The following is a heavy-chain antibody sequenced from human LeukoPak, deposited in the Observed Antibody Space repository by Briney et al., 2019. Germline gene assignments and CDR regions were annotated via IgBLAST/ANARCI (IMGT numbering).Heavy chain of an antibody. Sequence: SETLSLTCTVSGGSISSYYWSWIRQPPGKGLEWIGYIYYSGSTYYNPSLKSRVTISVDTSKNQFSLKLSSVTAADTAVYYCARGHLGYCSSTSCSGEDYWGQGTLVTVSS. J-gene: IGHJ4*02. V-gene: IGHV4-59*12. CDR3: ARGHLGYCSSTSCSGEDY. D-gene: IGHD2-2*01. CDR2: IYYSGST. CDR1: GGSISSYY.